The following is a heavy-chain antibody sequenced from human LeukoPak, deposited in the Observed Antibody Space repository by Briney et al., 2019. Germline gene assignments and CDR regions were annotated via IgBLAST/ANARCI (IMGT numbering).Heavy chain of an antibody. D-gene: IGHD6-13*01. CDR2: IYYSGST. J-gene: IGHJ4*02. CDR1: GGSISSSSYY. V-gene: IGHV4-39*01. CDR3: ARRGSSWYEVDY. Sequence: SETLSLTCTVSGGSISSSSYYWGWIRQPPGKGLEWIGSIYYSGSTYYNPSLKSRVTISVDTSKNQFSLKLSSVTAADTAVHYCARRGSSWYEVDYWGQGTLVTVSS.